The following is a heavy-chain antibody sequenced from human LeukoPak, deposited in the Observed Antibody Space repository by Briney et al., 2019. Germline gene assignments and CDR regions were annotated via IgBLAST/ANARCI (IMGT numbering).Heavy chain of an antibody. CDR1: GLTFSSYA. CDR2: ISSNGGST. J-gene: IGHJ4*02. D-gene: IGHD4-11*01. CDR3: ARGGVYSDYVDY. Sequence: GGSLRLSCAASGLTFSSYAIHWVRQAPGKGLEYVSAISSNGGSTYYANSVKGRFTTSRDDSKNTAYLQMGSLRVEDMAVYYCARGGVYSDYVDYWGQGTLVTVSS. V-gene: IGHV3-64*01.